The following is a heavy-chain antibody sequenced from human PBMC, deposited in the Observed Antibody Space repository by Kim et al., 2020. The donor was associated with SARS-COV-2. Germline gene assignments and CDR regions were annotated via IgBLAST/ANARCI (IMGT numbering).Heavy chain of an antibody. CDR3: ARHNTMVRGVTPEDAFDI. D-gene: IGHD3-10*01. J-gene: IGHJ3*02. V-gene: IGHV4-59*08. Sequence: KSRVTISVDTSKNQFSLKLSSVTAADTAVYYCARHNTMVRGVTPEDAFDIWGQGTMVTVSS.